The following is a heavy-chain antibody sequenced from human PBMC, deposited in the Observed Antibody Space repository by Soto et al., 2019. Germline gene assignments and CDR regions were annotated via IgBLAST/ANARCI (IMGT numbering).Heavy chain of an antibody. Sequence: SETLSPTCTVSGGSISSYYWSWIRQPPGKGLEWIGYIYYSGSTNYNPSLKSRVTISVDTSKNQFSLKLSSVTAADTAVYYCARVGLTAHDAFDIWGQGTMVTVSS. V-gene: IGHV4-59*01. CDR2: IYYSGST. CDR1: GGSISSYY. CDR3: ARVGLTAHDAFDI. D-gene: IGHD3-16*01. J-gene: IGHJ3*02.